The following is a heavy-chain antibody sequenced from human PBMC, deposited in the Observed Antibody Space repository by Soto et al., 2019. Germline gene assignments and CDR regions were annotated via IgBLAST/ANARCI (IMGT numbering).Heavy chain of an antibody. J-gene: IGHJ6*02. Sequence: XGALRLSCAASGFTVSSYAMHGVRQAPGKGLEWVAVISYDGSNKYYADSVKGRFTISRDNSKNTLYLQMNSLRAEDTAVYYCASFSDSSGYYYPLYYYGMDVWGQGTTVTVSS. CDR3: ASFSDSSGYYYPLYYYGMDV. V-gene: IGHV3-30-3*01. CDR1: GFTVSSYA. D-gene: IGHD3-22*01. CDR2: ISYDGSNK.